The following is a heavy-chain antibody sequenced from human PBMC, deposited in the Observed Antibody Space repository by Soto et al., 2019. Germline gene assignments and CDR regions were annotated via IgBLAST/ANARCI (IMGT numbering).Heavy chain of an antibody. CDR2: IYWNDDK. CDR3: AHRGYGDYPRDNWFDP. J-gene: IGHJ5*02. V-gene: IGHV2-5*01. Sequence: QITLKESGPTLVKPTQTLTLTCTFSGFSLSSGGAGGGWIRQPPGKGLEWLALIYWNDDKRYNASLESRLTITNDTSKNQVVLLMTNMDPVDTATYYCAHRGYGDYPRDNWFDPWGQGTLVTVSS. CDR1: GFSLSSGGAG. D-gene: IGHD4-17*01.